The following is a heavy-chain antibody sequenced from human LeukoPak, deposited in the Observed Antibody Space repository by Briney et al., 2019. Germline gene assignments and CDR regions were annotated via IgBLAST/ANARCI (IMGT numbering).Heavy chain of an antibody. J-gene: IGHJ4*02. D-gene: IGHD3-3*01. V-gene: IGHV4-34*01. Sequence: SETLSLTCAVYGGSFSGYYWGWIRQPPGKGLEWIGSIYYSGSTYYNPSLKSRVTISVDTSKNQFSLKLSSVTAADTAVCYCAGGLRENYDFWSGSPYYFDYWGQGTLVTVSS. CDR1: GGSFSGYY. CDR3: AGGLRENYDFWSGSPYYFDY. CDR2: IYYSGST.